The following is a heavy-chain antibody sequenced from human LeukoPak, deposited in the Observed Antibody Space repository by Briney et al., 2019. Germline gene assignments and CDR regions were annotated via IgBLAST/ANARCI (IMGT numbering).Heavy chain of an antibody. CDR1: GYTLTELS. CDR3: ARESTFRLLRNVSDI. Sequence: ASVKVSCKVSGYTLTELSMHWVRQAPGKGLEWMGGFDPEDGEAIYAQKFQGRVTMTSDTSTTTVAMDLSSLRSDDTAVYYCARESTFRLLRNVSDIWGQGTMVTVSS. J-gene: IGHJ3*02. CDR2: FDPEDGEA. D-gene: IGHD5-12*01. V-gene: IGHV1-24*01.